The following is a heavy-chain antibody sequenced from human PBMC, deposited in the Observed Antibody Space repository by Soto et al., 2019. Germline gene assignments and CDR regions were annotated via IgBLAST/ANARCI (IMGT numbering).Heavy chain of an antibody. CDR2: ISTYYGNT. J-gene: IGHJ6*02. Sequence: PSVKVSCKTSGYTFTTYGINWVRQAPGQGLEWMGWISTYYGNTNYAQNFQGRVTMTTDTSTYTAYMEMRSLRSDDTALYFCARDSRYTSGCYEGYYYGLDVLGQGLTVTV. V-gene: IGHV1-18*04. D-gene: IGHD6-19*01. CDR3: ARDSRYTSGCYEGYYYGLDV. CDR1: GYTFTTYG.